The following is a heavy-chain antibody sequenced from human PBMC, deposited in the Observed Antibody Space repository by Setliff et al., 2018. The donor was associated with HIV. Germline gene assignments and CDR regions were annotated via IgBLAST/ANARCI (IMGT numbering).Heavy chain of an antibody. CDR3: ARELGHYYYYMDV. Sequence: SETLSLTCAVYGGSFSGYYWSWIRQPPGKGLEWIGEINHSGSTNYNPSLKSRVTISVDTSKNQFSLKLSSVTAADTAVFYCARELGHYYYYMDVWGKGTTVTVSS. D-gene: IGHD7-27*01. J-gene: IGHJ6*03. V-gene: IGHV4-34*01. CDR1: GGSFSGYY. CDR2: INHSGST.